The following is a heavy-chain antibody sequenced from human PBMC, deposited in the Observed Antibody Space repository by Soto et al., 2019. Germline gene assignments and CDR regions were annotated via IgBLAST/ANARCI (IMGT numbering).Heavy chain of an antibody. CDR1: GFTFSSYA. V-gene: IGHV3-30*03. D-gene: IGHD3-22*01. J-gene: IGHJ3*02. CDR2: ISYDGRDK. CDR3: AAEGYDSSLGSDFDI. Sequence: QVQLVESGGGVVQPGRSLRLSCAASGFTFSSYAMHWVRLAPGKGLEWVAFISYDGRDKVYADSVKGGFTISRDNSNNMLWLQMNSLRAEDTAVYYCAAEGYDSSLGSDFDIWGQGTMVTVSS.